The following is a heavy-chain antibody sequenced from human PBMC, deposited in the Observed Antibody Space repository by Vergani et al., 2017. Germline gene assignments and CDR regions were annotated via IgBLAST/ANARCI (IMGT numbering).Heavy chain of an antibody. V-gene: IGHV3-66*02. J-gene: IGHJ4*02. CDR1: GFTVSNNY. CDR3: AKYLRDSTDGLPDS. CDR2: IYSGGST. Sequence: EVQLVESGGGLVQPGGSLRLSCAASGFTVSNNYMNWVRQAPGKGLEWVSIIYSGGSTYYADSVKGRFTISRDNSKNTLYLQMNSLRAEDTAVYYCAKYLRDSTDGLPDSWGPGTLVIVSS. D-gene: IGHD2-21*02.